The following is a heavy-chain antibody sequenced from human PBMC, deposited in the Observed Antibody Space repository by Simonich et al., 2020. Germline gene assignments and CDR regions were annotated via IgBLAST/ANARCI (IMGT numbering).Heavy chain of an antibody. CDR1: GGSFTGYY. CDR3: ARGLIGGSYYY. D-gene: IGHD1-26*01. J-gene: IGHJ4*02. V-gene: IGHV4-34*01. Sequence: QVQLQQWGAGLLKPSETLSLTCAVYGGSFTGYYWSWIRQPPGKGLEWIGEINHSGRPNYHPSPKNRVTKSVDTSKNQFALKLSSVTAADTAVYYCARGLIGGSYYYWGQGTLVTVSS. CDR2: INHSGRP.